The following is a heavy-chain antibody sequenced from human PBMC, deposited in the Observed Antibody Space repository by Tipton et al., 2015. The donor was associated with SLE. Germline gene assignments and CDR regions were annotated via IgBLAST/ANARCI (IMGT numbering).Heavy chain of an antibody. V-gene: IGHV1-3*01. J-gene: IGHJ5*02. Sequence: QLVQSGPEVKKPGASVRVSCEASGFTFTTYAIHWVRQVPGQSLEWMGWINAGNGKTKYSQRFQGRVTFTRDTSASTAYMELSSLKSEDTAVFFYARGGMNLWFDAWGQGTLVTVSS. CDR1: GFTFTTYA. CDR3: ARGGMNLWFDA. CDR2: INAGNGKT. D-gene: IGHD3-16*01.